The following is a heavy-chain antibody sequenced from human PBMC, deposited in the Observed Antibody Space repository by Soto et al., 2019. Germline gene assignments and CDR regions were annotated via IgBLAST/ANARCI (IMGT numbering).Heavy chain of an antibody. CDR2: IYYSGST. D-gene: IGHD4-17*01. V-gene: IGHV4-30-4*01. Sequence: TSETLSLTCTVSGGSISSGDYYWSWIRQPPGKGLEWIGYIYYSGSTYYNPSLKSRVTISVDTSKNQFSLKLSSVTAADTAVYYCARVWARDYGDYLFDYWGQGTLVTVSS. J-gene: IGHJ4*02. CDR3: ARVWARDYGDYLFDY. CDR1: GGSISSGDYY.